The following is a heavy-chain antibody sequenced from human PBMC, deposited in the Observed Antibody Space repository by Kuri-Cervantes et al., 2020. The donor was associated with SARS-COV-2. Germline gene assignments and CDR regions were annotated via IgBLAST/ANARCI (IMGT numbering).Heavy chain of an antibody. CDR1: GGSFSGYY. D-gene: IGHD1-26*01. J-gene: IGHJ6*02. CDR3: ARQSLGGWHYYGMDV. V-gene: IGHV4-59*08. Sequence: SETLSLTCAVYGGSFSGYYWSWIRQPPGKGLEWIGYIYYSGSTNYNPSLKSRVTISVDTSKNQFSLKLSSVTAADTAVYYCARQSLGGWHYYGMDVWGQGTTVTVSS. CDR2: IYYSGST.